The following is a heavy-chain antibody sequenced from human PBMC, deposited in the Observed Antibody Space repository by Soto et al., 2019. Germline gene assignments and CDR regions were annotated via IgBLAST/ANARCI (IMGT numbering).Heavy chain of an antibody. CDR2: IYYSGST. D-gene: IGHD6-6*01. CDR1: GGSISSGDYY. J-gene: IGHJ4*02. V-gene: IGHV4-30-4*01. Sequence: QVQLQESGPGLVKPSQTLSLTCTVSGGSISSGDYYWSWIRQPPGKGLEWIGYIYYSGSTYYNPSLKSRITISVDTSKNQFSLKLSSVTAADTAVYYCARGGLGYSSSSSADYWGQGTLVTVSS. CDR3: ARGGLGYSSSSSADY.